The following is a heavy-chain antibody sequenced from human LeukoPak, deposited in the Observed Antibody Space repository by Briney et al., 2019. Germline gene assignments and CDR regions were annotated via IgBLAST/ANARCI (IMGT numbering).Heavy chain of an antibody. CDR2: ISAYNGNT. J-gene: IGHJ6*03. D-gene: IGHD1-26*01. V-gene: IGHV1-18*01. Sequence: ASVKVSCKASGYTFTSYGISWVRQAPGQGLEWMGWISAYNGNTNYAQKLQGRVTMTRDMSTSTVYMELSSLRSEDTAVYYCARLSGSYIRGSVGYYYYYMDVWGKGTTVTVSS. CDR3: ARLSGSYIRGSVGYYYYYMDV. CDR1: GYTFTSYG.